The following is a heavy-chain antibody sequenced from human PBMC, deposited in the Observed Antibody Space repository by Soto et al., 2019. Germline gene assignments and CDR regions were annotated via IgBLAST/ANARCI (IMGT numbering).Heavy chain of an antibody. CDR3: AKTEHVYIWGSYRSPKLFDY. CDR1: GFTFSSYS. CDR2: ISGSGGST. D-gene: IGHD3-16*02. J-gene: IGHJ4*02. V-gene: IGHV3-23*01. Sequence: GGSLRLSCAASGFTFSSYSMSWVRQAPGKGLEWVSAISGSGGSTYYADSVKGRFTISRDNSKNTLYLQMNSLRAEDTAVYYCAKTEHVYIWGSYRSPKLFDYWGQGTLVTVSS.